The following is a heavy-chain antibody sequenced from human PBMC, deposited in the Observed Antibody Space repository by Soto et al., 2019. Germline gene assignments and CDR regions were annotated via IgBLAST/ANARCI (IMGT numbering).Heavy chain of an antibody. J-gene: IGHJ6*02. CDR2: INPNSGGT. CDR1: GYTFTGYY. CDR3: ARAFSGSGSPMGSYYSYYGMDV. V-gene: IGHV1-2*02. D-gene: IGHD3-10*01. Sequence: GASVKVSCKASGYTFTGYYMHWVRQAPGQGREWIGWINPNSGGTNYAQKFQGRVTMTRDTSISTAYMELSRLRSDDTAVYYCARAFSGSGSPMGSYYSYYGMDVWGQGTTVTVSS.